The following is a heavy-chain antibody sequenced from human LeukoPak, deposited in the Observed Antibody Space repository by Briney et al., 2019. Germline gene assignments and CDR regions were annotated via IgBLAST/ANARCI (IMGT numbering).Heavy chain of an antibody. CDR1: GGSISSGGYY. D-gene: IGHD1-1*01. Sequence: SETLSLTCTVSGGSISSGGYYWSWIRQHPGKGLEWIGCIYYSGSTYYNPSLKSRVTITVDTSKNQFSLKLSSVTAADTAVYYCARERTGTRGYYFDYWGQGTLVTVSS. J-gene: IGHJ4*02. CDR2: IYYSGST. CDR3: ARERTGTRGYYFDY. V-gene: IGHV4-31*03.